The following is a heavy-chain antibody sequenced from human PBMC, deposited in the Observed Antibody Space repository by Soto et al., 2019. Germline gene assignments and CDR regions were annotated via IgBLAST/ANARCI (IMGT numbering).Heavy chain of an antibody. D-gene: IGHD4-17*01. J-gene: IGHJ6*03. CDR3: ARDLGVTTRPAYYYYYYMDV. Sequence: ASVKVSCKASGYTFTSYGISWVRQAPGQGLEWMGWISAYNGNTNYAQKLQGRVTMTTDTSTSTAYMELRSLRSDDTAVYYCARDLGVTTRPAYYYYYYMDVWGKGTTVTVSS. V-gene: IGHV1-18*01. CDR1: GYTFTSYG. CDR2: ISAYNGNT.